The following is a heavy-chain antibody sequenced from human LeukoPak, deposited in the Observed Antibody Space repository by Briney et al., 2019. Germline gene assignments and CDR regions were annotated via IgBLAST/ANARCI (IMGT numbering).Heavy chain of an antibody. J-gene: IGHJ5*02. CDR1: GFTFSSYW. V-gene: IGHV3-21*01. CDR3: ARDQGGSGSYYNSYWFDP. D-gene: IGHD3-10*01. Sequence: GGSLRLSCAASGFTFSSYWMSWVRQAPGKGLEWVSSISTSSSYIYYADSVKGRFTISRDNAKNSLYLQMNSLRAEDTAVYYCARDQGGSGSYYNSYWFDPWGQGTLVTVSS. CDR2: ISTSSSYI.